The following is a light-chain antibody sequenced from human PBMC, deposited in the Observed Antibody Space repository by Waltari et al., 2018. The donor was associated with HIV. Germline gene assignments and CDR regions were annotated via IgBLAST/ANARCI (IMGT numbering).Light chain of an antibody. CDR1: NIGSKT. CDR3: HVWDSSSAHVV. CDR2: DDT. J-gene: IGLJ2*01. V-gene: IGLV3-21*02. Sequence: SYVLTQSHSVSVAPGQTARITCGADNIGSKTVHWYQQKPGQAPLLVVYDDTDRPPGIPERISGSNSGNTATLTISAVEAGDEADYYCHVWDSSSAHVVFGGGTKVTVL.